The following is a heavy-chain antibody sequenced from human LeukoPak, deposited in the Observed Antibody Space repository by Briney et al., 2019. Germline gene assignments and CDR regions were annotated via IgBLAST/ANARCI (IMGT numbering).Heavy chain of an antibody. CDR1: GGSFSGYY. J-gene: IGHJ6*03. D-gene: IGHD6-13*01. Sequence: ASETLSLTCAVYGGSFSGYYWSWIRQPPGKGLEWIGEINHSGSTNYNPSLKSRVTISVDTSKNQFSLKLSSVTAADTAVYYCVRVLYSSSWYLTTRNYYYMDVWGKGTTVTVSS. V-gene: IGHV4-34*01. CDR2: INHSGST. CDR3: VRVLYSSSWYLTTRNYYYMDV.